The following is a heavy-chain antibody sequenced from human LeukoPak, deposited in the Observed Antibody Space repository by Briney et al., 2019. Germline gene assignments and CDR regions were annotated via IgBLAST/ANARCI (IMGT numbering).Heavy chain of an antibody. J-gene: IGHJ3*02. CDR3: ARDHEQVVQLDAFDI. D-gene: IGHD1-1*01. V-gene: IGHV3-21*01. Sequence: GGSLRLSCAASGFTFSSYSMNWVRQAPGKGLEWVSSISSSSTYIYYADSVKGRFTISRDDAKNSLYLQMNSLRAEDTAVYYCARDHEQVVQLDAFDIWGQGTMVTISS. CDR1: GFTFSSYS. CDR2: ISSSSTYI.